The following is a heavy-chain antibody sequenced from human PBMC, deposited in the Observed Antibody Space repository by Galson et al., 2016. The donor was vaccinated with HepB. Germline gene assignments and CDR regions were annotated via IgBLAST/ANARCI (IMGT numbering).Heavy chain of an antibody. CDR1: GASISNSDW. CDR2: ISHTGNT. CDR3: ARDGGLVCSGGRCHFQGFEY. D-gene: IGHD2-15*01. Sequence: ETLSLTCAVSGASISNSDWWNWVRQAPGKGLAWIGEISHTGNTNYNPSLKSRLTLSLDKSQNQFSLHLSPVTAAGTAVYFCARDGGLVCSGGRCHFQGFEYWGQGALVTVSS. J-gene: IGHJ4*02. V-gene: IGHV4-4*01.